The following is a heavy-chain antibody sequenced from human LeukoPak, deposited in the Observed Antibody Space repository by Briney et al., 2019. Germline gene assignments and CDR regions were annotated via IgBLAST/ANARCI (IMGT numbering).Heavy chain of an antibody. CDR3: ARHPGINWFDL. V-gene: IGHV4-4*09. J-gene: IGHJ5*02. Sequence: PSETLSLTCTVSGGSISIYYWSWIRQPPGKGLEWIGYIYNNGYIQTNGRTNYNASLKRRVTISADTSKNKFSLQLRSVTAADTAVYFCARHPGINWFDLWGQGTLVTVYS. CDR2: IYNNGYIQTNGRT. D-gene: IGHD1-14*01. CDR1: GGSISIYY.